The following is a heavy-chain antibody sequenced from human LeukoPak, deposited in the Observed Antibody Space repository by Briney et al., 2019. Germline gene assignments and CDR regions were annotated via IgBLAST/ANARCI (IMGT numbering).Heavy chain of an antibody. D-gene: IGHD3-22*01. CDR1: GGSISGYY. J-gene: IGHJ3*02. CDR2: IYYSGST. V-gene: IGHV4-59*01. CDR3: ARATYYYGSSGYYIDALDI. Sequence: PSETLSLTCTVSGGSISGYYWSWIRQSPGKGLEWIGYIYYSGSTNYNPSLKSRVTISVDTSKNQFSLKLRSVTAADTAVYYCARATYYYGSSGYYIDALDIWGQGTMVTVSS.